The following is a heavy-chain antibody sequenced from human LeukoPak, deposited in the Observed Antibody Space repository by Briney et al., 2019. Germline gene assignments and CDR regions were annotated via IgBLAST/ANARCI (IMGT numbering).Heavy chain of an antibody. J-gene: IGHJ4*02. CDR2: ISGSGGST. Sequence: PGGSLRLSCAASGFTFSSYAMSWVRQAPGKGLEWVSAISGSGGSTYYADSVKGRFTISRDNSKNTPYLQMNSLRAEDTAIYYCAGYSGYGQFDYWGQGTLVTVSS. V-gene: IGHV3-23*01. D-gene: IGHD5-12*01. CDR3: AGYSGYGQFDY. CDR1: GFTFSSYA.